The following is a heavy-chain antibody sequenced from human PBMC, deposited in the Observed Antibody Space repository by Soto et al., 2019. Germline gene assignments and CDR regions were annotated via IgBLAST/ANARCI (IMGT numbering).Heavy chain of an antibody. CDR2: MHHSGTT. J-gene: IGHJ1*01. Sequence: SETLSLTWTVSGASISSYFWNWIRQPPGKGLEWIGNMHHSGTTKYCPSLTGRLTISVDMSKTHFSPPLSSVTAADTGIYYCDEDNGCWSQGTLITVSS. V-gene: IGHV4-59*01. CDR1: GASISSYF. D-gene: IGHD5-12*01. CDR3: DEDNGC.